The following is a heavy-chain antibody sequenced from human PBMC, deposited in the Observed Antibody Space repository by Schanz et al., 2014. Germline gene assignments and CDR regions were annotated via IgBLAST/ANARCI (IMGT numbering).Heavy chain of an antibody. CDR2: IWYDGTDR. V-gene: IGHV3-33*06. J-gene: IGHJ6*02. CDR3: AKGSMAARPLLPTDYYFYGTDI. Sequence: QVQLVESGGGVVRPGRSLRLSCAASGFTFNNYGMHWVRQAPGKGLEWVAVIWYDGTDRYYADSVKGRFTISRVNSKNTLYLQMNSQRAEDTAVYYCAKGSMAARPLLPTDYYFYGTDIWGQGTTVTVSS. D-gene: IGHD6-6*01. CDR1: GFTFNNYG.